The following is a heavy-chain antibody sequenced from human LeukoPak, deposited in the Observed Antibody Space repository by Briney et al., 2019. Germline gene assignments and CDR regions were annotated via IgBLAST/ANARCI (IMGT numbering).Heavy chain of an antibody. D-gene: IGHD5-12*01. CDR1: GFTFSSYA. J-gene: IGHJ6*02. V-gene: IGHV3-64*01. CDR3: ARDRDERWLQSYYYGMDV. CDR2: ISSNGGST. Sequence: GGSLRLSCAASGFTFSSYAMHWVRQAPGKGLEYVSAISSNGGSTYYANSVKGRFTISRDNSKNTLYLQMGSLRAEDVAVYYCARDRDERWLQSYYYGMDVWGQGTTVTVSS.